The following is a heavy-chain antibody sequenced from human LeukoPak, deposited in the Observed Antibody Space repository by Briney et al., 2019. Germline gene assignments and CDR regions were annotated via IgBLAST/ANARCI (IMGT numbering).Heavy chain of an antibody. CDR3: ARDYCSGGSCHYYNWFDP. D-gene: IGHD2-15*01. CDR2: IIPIFGTA. V-gene: IGHV1-69*06. Sequence: ASVKVSCKASGGTFSSYAISWVRQAPGQGLEWMGGIIPIFGTANYAQKFQGGVTITADKSTSTAYMELSSLRSEDTAVYYCARDYCSGGSCHYYNWFDPWGQGTLVTVSS. J-gene: IGHJ5*02. CDR1: GGTFSSYA.